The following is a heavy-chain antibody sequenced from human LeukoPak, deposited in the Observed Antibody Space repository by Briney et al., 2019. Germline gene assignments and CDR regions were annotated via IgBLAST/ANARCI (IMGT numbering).Heavy chain of an antibody. V-gene: IGHV1-18*01. J-gene: IGHJ6*03. CDR3: AGDSSSGWFPGYYYYYMDV. CDR2: ISAYNGNT. D-gene: IGHD6-19*01. Sequence: ASVKVSCKASGYTFTSYGISWVRQAPGQGLEWMGWISAYNGNTNYAQKLQGRVTMTTDTSTSTAYMELRSLRSDDTAVYYCAGDSSSGWFPGYYYYYMDVWGKGTTVTISS. CDR1: GYTFTSYG.